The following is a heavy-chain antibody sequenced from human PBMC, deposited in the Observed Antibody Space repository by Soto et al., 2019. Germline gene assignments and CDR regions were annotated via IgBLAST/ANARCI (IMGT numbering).Heavy chain of an antibody. Sequence: SETLSLTCTVSGGSISSGGYYWSWIRQHPGKGLEWIGYIYYSGSTNYNPSLKSRVTISVDTSKNQFSLKLSSVTAADTAVYYCARAPNYYDSSGYWPFDYWGQGTLVTVSS. J-gene: IGHJ4*02. CDR3: ARAPNYYDSSGYWPFDY. CDR1: GGSISSGGYY. D-gene: IGHD3-22*01. V-gene: IGHV4-61*08. CDR2: IYYSGST.